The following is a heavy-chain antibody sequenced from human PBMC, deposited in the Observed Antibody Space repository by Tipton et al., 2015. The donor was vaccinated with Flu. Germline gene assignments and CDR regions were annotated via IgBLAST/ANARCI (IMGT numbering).Heavy chain of an antibody. CDR3: ARYPESNYHWFGP. CDR2: IYHSGTA. D-gene: IGHD4-11*01. V-gene: IGHV4-39*07. J-gene: IGHJ5*02. Sequence: LRLSCTVSGDSMGTYSWSWIRQPPGKGLEWIGSIYHSGTAYYNPSLKSRVTISVDASKNQISLKLSSVAAADTAVYYCARYPESNYHWFGPWGQGALVTVSS. CDR1: GDSMGTYS.